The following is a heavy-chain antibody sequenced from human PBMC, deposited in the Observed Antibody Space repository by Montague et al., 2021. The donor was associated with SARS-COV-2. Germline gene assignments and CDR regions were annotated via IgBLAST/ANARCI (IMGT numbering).Heavy chain of an antibody. CDR3: ARAHSGSWAHLDN. D-gene: IGHD5-12*01. Sequence: TLSLTCTVSGGSISSGSYYWSWIRQPAGKGLEWIGRIYTSGTTDYSFSLKSRVTISVDTSKNQFSLKLTSATAADTAVYYCARAHSGSWAHLDNWGQGSLVTVSS. CDR1: GGSISSGSYY. CDR2: IYTSGTT. J-gene: IGHJ4*02. V-gene: IGHV4-61*02.